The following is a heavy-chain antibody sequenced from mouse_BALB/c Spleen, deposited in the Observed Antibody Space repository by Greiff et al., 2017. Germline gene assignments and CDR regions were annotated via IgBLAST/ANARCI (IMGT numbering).Heavy chain of an antibody. J-gene: IGHJ4*01. CDR3: ARGVVLRPYAMDY. CDR2: INSNGGST. V-gene: IGHV5-6-3*01. Sequence: EVKLMESGGGLVQPGGSLKLSCAASGFTFSSYGMSWVRQTPDKRLELVATINSNGGSTYYPDSVKGRFTISRDNAKNTLYLQMSSLKSEDTAMYYCARGVVLRPYAMDYWGQGTSVTVSS. D-gene: IGHD1-2*01. CDR1: GFTFSSYG.